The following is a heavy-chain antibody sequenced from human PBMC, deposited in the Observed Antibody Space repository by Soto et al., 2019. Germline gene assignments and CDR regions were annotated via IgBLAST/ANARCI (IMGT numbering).Heavy chain of an antibody. V-gene: IGHV3-23*01. J-gene: IGHJ5*02. CDR1: GFTFSNQA. CDR2: VSGSGGFT. CDR3: AREGALKPFSS. Sequence: PGGSLRLSCAASGFTFSNQAMNWVRQAPGKGLEWVSSVSGSGGFTYYADSVKGRFTISRDNAKSSVYLQMNSLRAEDTAVYYCAREGALKPFSSWGQGALVTVSS.